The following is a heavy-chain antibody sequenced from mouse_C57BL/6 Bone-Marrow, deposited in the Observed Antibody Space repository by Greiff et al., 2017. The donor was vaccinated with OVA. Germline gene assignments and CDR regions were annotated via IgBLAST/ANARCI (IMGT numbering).Heavy chain of an antibody. CDR3: ARDRDYYYGSSPYAMDY. V-gene: IGHV3-6*01. CDR2: MSYDGSN. J-gene: IGHJ4*01. D-gene: IGHD1-1*01. Sequence: VQLKESGPGLVKPSQSLSLTCSVPGYSITSCYHWNWIRQFPGNKLEWMGYMSYDGSNIYNPSLKNQISITRDTSKNQFFLKLISVTTEDTATDYCARDRDYYYGSSPYAMDYGGQGTSVTVSS. CDR1: GYSITSCYH.